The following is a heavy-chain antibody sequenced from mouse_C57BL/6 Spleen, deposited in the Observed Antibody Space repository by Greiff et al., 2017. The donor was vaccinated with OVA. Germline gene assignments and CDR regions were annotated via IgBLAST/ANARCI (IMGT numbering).Heavy chain of an antibody. CDR2: INPYNGGT. D-gene: IGHD1-1*01. CDR3: ERGDYCGSSHAMDY. CDR1: GYTFTDYY. Sequence: VQLQQSGPVLVKPGASVKMSCKASGYTFTDYYMNWVKQSHGKSLEWIGVINPYNGGTSYNQKFKGKATLTVDKSSSTAYMELNSLTSEDSAVYYCERGDYCGSSHAMDYWGQGTSVTVSS. J-gene: IGHJ4*01. V-gene: IGHV1-19*01.